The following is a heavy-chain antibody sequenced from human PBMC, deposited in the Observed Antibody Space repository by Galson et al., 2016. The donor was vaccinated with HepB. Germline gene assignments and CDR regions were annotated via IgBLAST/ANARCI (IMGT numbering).Heavy chain of an antibody. CDR2: FYPGDSGT. Sequence: QSGAEVKKPGESLKISCTGSGYRFTNYWIAWVRQMPGKGLEWMGIFYPGDSGTAYSPSFQGQVTISADKSISTAYLQWSSLKASDTAMYYCARRGDLLTGSVGWFDPWGQGTLVTVSS. CDR1: GYRFTNYW. V-gene: IGHV5-51*01. D-gene: IGHD3-9*01. J-gene: IGHJ5*02. CDR3: ARRGDLLTGSVGWFDP.